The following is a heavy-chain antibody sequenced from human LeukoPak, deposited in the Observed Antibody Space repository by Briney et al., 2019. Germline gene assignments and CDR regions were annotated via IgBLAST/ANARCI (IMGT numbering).Heavy chain of an antibody. CDR1: GFSFSDYS. CDR2: INSRSNDI. Sequence: GGSLRLSCVASGFSFSDYSMNWVRQAPGKGLEWVSSINSRSNDIYYADSVKGRFTISRDNAKNSLYLQMNSLRAEDTAVYYCAREGRAYRYSSSWYPTPSWFDPWGQGTLVTVSS. V-gene: IGHV3-21*06. J-gene: IGHJ5*02. CDR3: AREGRAYRYSSSWYPTPSWFDP. D-gene: IGHD6-13*01.